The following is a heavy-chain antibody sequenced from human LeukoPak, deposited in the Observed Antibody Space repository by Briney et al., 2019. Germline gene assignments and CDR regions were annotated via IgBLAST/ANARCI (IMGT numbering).Heavy chain of an antibody. V-gene: IGHV4-4*07. Sequence: SETLSLTCTVSGGSFSIYYWSWIRQPAGKGLEYIGRIYTSGSTNYNPSLKSRITMSVDTSNNQFSLKLSSVTAADTAVYYCARGPTTVTRAFDYWGQGTLVTVSS. CDR3: ARGPTTVTRAFDY. J-gene: IGHJ4*02. CDR1: GGSFSIYY. CDR2: IYTSGST. D-gene: IGHD4-17*01.